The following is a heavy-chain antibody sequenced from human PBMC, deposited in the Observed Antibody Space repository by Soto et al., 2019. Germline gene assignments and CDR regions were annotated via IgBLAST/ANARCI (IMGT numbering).Heavy chain of an antibody. CDR3: AGGDSSGNPRAFDI. V-gene: IGHV4-30-2*01. CDR2: IYHSGST. J-gene: IGHJ3*02. Sequence: QLQLQESGSGLVKPSQTLSLTCAVSGGSISSGGYSWSWIRQPPGKGLEWIGYIYHSGSTYYNPSLKSRVNISVDRSTNQFSLKLSSVTAADTAVYYCAGGDSSGNPRAFDIWCQGTMVTVSS. D-gene: IGHD3-22*01. CDR1: GGSISSGGYS.